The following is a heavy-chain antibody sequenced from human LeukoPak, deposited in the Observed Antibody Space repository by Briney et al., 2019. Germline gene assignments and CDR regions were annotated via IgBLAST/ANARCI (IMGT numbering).Heavy chain of an antibody. V-gene: IGHV1-69*06. Sequence: ASVKVSCKASGGTFSSYAISWVRQAPGQGLEWMGGIIPIFGTANYAQKFQGRVTITADKSTSTAYMELSSLRSEDTAVYYCARIKSQGVVVPLLRSTYYFDYWGQGTLVTVSS. CDR1: GGTFSSYA. CDR2: IIPIFGTA. D-gene: IGHD2-21*01. CDR3: ARIKSQGVVVPLLRSTYYFDY. J-gene: IGHJ4*02.